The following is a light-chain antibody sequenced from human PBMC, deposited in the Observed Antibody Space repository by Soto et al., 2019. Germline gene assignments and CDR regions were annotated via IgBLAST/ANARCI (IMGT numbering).Light chain of an antibody. J-gene: IGKJ4*01. CDR2: GAS. Sequence: EIVLTQSPGTLSLSPGERATLSCRASQSVASSSIAWYQQRLGQAPRLLIYGASNRATGIPARFSGSGSGTDFTLTISSLEPEDFGVYYCQQRSNWPPVTFGGGTKVDIK. CDR3: QQRSNWPPVT. CDR1: QSVASSS. V-gene: IGKV3-11*01.